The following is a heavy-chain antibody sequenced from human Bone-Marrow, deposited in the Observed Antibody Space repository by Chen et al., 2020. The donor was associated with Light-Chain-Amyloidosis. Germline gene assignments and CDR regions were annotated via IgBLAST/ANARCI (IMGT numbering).Heavy chain of an antibody. CDR3: AREVAANYNFYMDV. Sequence: QVQLQESGQGLVKPSQTLSLTCTVSGGSIRSGDYYWSWLRQPPGKGLQWIGYIYHSGSINHNPSLNSRVTMSVDTSRNQFSLKLTSVTAADTAVYYCAREVAANYNFYMDVWGKGTTVIVSS. J-gene: IGHJ6*03. D-gene: IGHD6-25*01. V-gene: IGHV4-30-4*01. CDR1: GGSIRSGDYY. CDR2: IYHSGSI.